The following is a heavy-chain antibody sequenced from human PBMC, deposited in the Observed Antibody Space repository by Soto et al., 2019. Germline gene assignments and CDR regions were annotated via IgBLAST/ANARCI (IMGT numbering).Heavy chain of an antibody. D-gene: IGHD1-7*01. CDR1: GFTFSSYE. V-gene: IGHV3-48*03. Sequence: LRLSCAASGFTFSSYEMNWVRQAPGKGLEWVSYISSSGSTIYYADSVKGRFTISRDNAKNSLYLQMNSLRAEDTAVYYCARGELELPFDYWGQGTLVTVSS. CDR2: ISSSGSTI. J-gene: IGHJ4*02. CDR3: ARGELELPFDY.